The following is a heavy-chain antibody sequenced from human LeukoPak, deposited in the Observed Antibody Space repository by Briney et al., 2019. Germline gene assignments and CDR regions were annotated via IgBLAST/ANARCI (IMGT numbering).Heavy chain of an antibody. CDR3: AKTPLWQPFDS. CDR2: LSASGGNS. J-gene: IGHJ5*01. D-gene: IGHD2-21*01. CDR1: GFTFSSYT. V-gene: IGHV3-23*01. Sequence: GGSLRLSCEASGFTFSSYTMSWVRQAPGKGLESVSTLSASGGNSYYADSVKGRFTISRDNSKNTMYLQMNSLRAEDTAVYYCAKTPLWQPFDSWGQGTLVSVSS.